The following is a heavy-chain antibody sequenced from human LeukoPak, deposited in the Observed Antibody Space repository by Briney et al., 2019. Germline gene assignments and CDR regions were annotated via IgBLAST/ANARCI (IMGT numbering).Heavy chain of an antibody. V-gene: IGHV3-74*01. CDR2: ITNDGSST. CDR1: GLTFSSHW. Sequence: GGSLRLSCAASGLTFSSHWMHWVRQAPGKGLVWVSRITNDGSSTTYADSVKGRFTISRDNSKNTLYLQMNSLRAEDTAVYYCARGCDYGDYDYWGQGTLVTVSS. D-gene: IGHD4-17*01. CDR3: ARGCDYGDYDY. J-gene: IGHJ4*02.